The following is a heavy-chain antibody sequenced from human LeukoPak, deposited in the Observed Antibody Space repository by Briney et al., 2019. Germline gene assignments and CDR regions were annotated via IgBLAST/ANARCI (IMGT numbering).Heavy chain of an antibody. J-gene: IGHJ3*02. CDR2: IYYSGST. D-gene: IGHD5-12*01. V-gene: IGHV4-39*07. Sequence: SETLSLTCTVSGGSISSSSYYWGWIRQPPGKGLEWIGSIYYSGSTYYNPSLKSRVTISVDTSKNQFSLKLSSVTAADTAVYYCARAAPSGYDSGPDAFDIWGQGTMVTVSS. CDR3: ARAAPSGYDSGPDAFDI. CDR1: GGSISSSSYY.